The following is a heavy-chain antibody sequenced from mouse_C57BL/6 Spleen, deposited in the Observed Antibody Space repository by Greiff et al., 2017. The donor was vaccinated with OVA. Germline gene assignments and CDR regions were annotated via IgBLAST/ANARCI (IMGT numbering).Heavy chain of an antibody. V-gene: IGHV1-55*01. J-gene: IGHJ2*01. D-gene: IGHD4-1*01. CDR3: ARSEGSPGYYFDY. Sequence: QVQLQQSGAELVKPGASVKMSCKASGYTFTSYWITWVKQRPGQGLEWIGDIYPGSGSTNYNEKFKSKATLTVDTSSSTAYMQLSSLTSEDSAVYYCARSEGSPGYYFDYWGQGTTLTVSS. CDR1: GYTFTSYW. CDR2: IYPGSGST.